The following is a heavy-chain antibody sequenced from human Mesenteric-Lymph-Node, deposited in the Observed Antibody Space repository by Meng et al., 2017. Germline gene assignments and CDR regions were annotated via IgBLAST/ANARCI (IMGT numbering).Heavy chain of an antibody. CDR1: GFTFSSFG. Sequence: VQLLESGGGVVQPGRSLRLSCAASGFTFSSFGMHWVRQAPGKGLEWVAVISYDGTNKYYTDSVKGRFTISRDNSKNTLYLQMNSLRAEDTAVYYCTREMATTYFDYWGQGTLVTVSS. J-gene: IGHJ4*02. V-gene: IGHV3-30*03. CDR3: TREMATTYFDY. D-gene: IGHD5-24*01. CDR2: ISYDGTNK.